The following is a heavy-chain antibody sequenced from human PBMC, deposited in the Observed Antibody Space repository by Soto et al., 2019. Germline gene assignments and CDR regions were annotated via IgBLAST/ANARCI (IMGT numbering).Heavy chain of an antibody. Sequence: QVQLQESGPGLVKPSQTLSLTCTVSGGSISSGGYYWSWIRQHPGKGLEWIGYIYYSGSTYYNPSLKSRVTISVDTSKNQFSLKLSSVTAADTAVYYCARDSRSYCSSTSCYDYYGMDVWGQGPTVTVSS. D-gene: IGHD2-2*01. J-gene: IGHJ6*02. CDR1: GGSISSGGYY. V-gene: IGHV4-31*03. CDR3: ARDSRSYCSSTSCYDYYGMDV. CDR2: IYYSGST.